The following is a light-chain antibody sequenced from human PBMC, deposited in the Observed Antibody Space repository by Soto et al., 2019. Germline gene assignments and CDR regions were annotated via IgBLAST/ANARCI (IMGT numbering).Light chain of an antibody. Sequence: DIQMTQSPSTLSASVGDRVTITCRASQSISSWLAWYQQKPGKAPKLLIYKASSLESGVPSRFSGSGSGTEFTLTISSLQPDDFATYYCQLYNSLWTFDQGTKVEIK. CDR2: KAS. CDR1: QSISSW. CDR3: QLYNSLWT. V-gene: IGKV1-5*03. J-gene: IGKJ1*01.